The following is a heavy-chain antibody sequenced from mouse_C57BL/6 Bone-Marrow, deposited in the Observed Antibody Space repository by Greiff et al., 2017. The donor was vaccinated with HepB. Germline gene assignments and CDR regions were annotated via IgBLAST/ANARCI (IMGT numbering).Heavy chain of an antibody. V-gene: IGHV5-4*03. CDR3: ATLDYGYAMDY. D-gene: IGHD1-1*01. J-gene: IGHJ4*01. Sequence: EVKVEESGGGLVKPGGSLKLSCAASGFTFSSYAMSWVRQTPEKRLEWVATISDGGSYTYYPDNVKGRFTISRDNAKNNLYLQMSHLKSEDTAMYYCATLDYGYAMDYWGQGTSVTVSS. CDR1: GFTFSSYA. CDR2: ISDGGSYT.